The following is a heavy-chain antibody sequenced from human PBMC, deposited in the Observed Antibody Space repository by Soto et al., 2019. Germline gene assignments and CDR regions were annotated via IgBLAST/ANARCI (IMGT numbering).Heavy chain of an antibody. J-gene: IGHJ4*02. V-gene: IGHV1-69*01. CDR3: ARVWVEMATITAVFDY. CDR2: IFPLFCTS. CDR1: GVTFNSSA. D-gene: IGHD5-12*01. Sequence: QVQLVQSGAEVKKPGSSVKVSCKTSGVTFNSSAISWVRQAPGHGLEWMGGIFPLFCTSNYAQKLQGRLTITADESTSTAYMERSSLKSEYTAVYYCARVWVEMATITAVFDYWGQGTLVTVSA.